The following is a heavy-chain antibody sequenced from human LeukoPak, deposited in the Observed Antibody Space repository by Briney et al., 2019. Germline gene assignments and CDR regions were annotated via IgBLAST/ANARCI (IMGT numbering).Heavy chain of an antibody. V-gene: IGHV4-59*08. CDR2: IYYSGST. CDR3: ARLVDTAMVLLFDY. Sequence: SETLSLTCTVSGGSISSYYWSWIRQPPGKGLEWIGYIYYSGSTNYNPSLKSRVTISVGTSKNQFSLKLSSVTAADTAVYYCARLVDTAMVLLFDYWGQGTLVTVSS. CDR1: GGSISSYY. J-gene: IGHJ4*02. D-gene: IGHD5-18*01.